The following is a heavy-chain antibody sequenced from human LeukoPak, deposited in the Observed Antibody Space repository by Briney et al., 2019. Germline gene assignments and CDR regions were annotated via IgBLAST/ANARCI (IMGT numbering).Heavy chain of an antibody. CDR3: ARFPRGYYGSGAPYGMDV. CDR2: IYYSGST. J-gene: IGHJ6*02. Sequence: PSETLSLTCTVSGGSISSYYWSWIRQPPGKGLEWIGYIYYSGSTNYNPSLKSRVTISVDTSKNQFSLKLSSVTAADAAVYYCARFPRGYYGSGAPYGMDVWGQGTTVTVSS. D-gene: IGHD3-10*01. CDR1: GGSISSYY. V-gene: IGHV4-59*12.